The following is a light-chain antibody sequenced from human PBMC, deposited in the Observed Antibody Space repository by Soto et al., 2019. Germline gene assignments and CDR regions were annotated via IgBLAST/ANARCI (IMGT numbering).Light chain of an antibody. Sequence: EIVMTQSPATLSVSPGERATLSCRASHSVSSNLAWYQQKPGQPPRLLIYSASTRATGIPARFSGSGSGTEFTLTISSLQSEDFAVYYCQQYNNWPLTFGGGTKVEIK. CDR2: SAS. CDR3: QQYNNWPLT. J-gene: IGKJ4*01. V-gene: IGKV3-15*01. CDR1: HSVSSN.